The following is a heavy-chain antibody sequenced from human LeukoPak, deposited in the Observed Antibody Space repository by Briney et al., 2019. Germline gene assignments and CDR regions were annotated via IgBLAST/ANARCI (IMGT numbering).Heavy chain of an antibody. CDR2: IYYNADT. V-gene: IGHV4-59*01. D-gene: IGHD5-18*01. CDR1: GGSTSSYY. J-gene: IGHJ4*02. CDR3: ARGGYSYGYNYFDY. Sequence: PSETLSLTCTVSGGSTSSYYWSWIRQPPGKGLEWIGYIYYNADTNYNPSLKSRVTISVDTSKNQFSLKLTSVTAADTAVYYCARGGYSYGYNYFDYWGQGTLVTVSS.